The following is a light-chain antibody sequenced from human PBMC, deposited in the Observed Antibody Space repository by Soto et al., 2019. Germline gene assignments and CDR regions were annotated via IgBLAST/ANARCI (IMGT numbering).Light chain of an antibody. CDR1: QSVTNNY. V-gene: IGKV3-20*01. Sequence: DIVLPQSLGPLSLSPGESSTLSCRASQSVTNNYLAWYQQKPGQANRLLIDGASSRATGVPDRFSGTGSGTDFALTISRLEPEEFAVFYCKEYGNSPITFGKGKRLEIK. J-gene: IGKJ5*01. CDR3: KEYGNSPIT. CDR2: GAS.